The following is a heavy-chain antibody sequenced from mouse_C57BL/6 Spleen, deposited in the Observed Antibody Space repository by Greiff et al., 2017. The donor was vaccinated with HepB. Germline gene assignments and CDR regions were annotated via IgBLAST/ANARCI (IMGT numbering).Heavy chain of an antibody. V-gene: IGHV1-42*01. Sequence: VQLLQSGPELVKPGASVKISCKASGYSFTGYYMNWVKQSPEKSLEWIGEINPSTGGTTYNQKFKAKATLTVDKSSSTAYMQLKSLTSEDSAVYYCARSWDGDYYAMDYWGQGTSVTVSS. CDR3: ARSWDGDYYAMDY. D-gene: IGHD4-1*01. CDR1: GYSFTGYY. J-gene: IGHJ4*01. CDR2: INPSTGGT.